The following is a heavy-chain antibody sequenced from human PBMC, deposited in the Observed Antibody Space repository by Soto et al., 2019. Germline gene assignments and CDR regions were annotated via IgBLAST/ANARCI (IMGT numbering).Heavy chain of an antibody. CDR3: VRAASGSYPDKYYYGLDL. D-gene: IGHD1-26*01. Sequence: EVQLVESGGGLVQPGGSLRLSCAASGFTFSDHYMDWVRQAPGKGLEWVGRTRNRVKSYTTEYAASVKGRFTISRDDSKNSLYLQMNSLKTDDTAVYYCVRAASGSYPDKYYYGLDLWGQGTTVTVSS. CDR1: GFTFSDHY. V-gene: IGHV3-72*01. CDR2: TRNRVKSYTT. J-gene: IGHJ6*02.